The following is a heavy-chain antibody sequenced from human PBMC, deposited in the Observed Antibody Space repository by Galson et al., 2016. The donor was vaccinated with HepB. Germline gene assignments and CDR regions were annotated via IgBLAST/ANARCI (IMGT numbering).Heavy chain of an antibody. CDR3: AREGRGSFER. J-gene: IGHJ2*01. V-gene: IGHV3-7*01. CDR1: GFIFSNYW. D-gene: IGHD3-10*01. CDR2: IRQDGSET. Sequence: SLRLSCAASGFIFSNYWMSWVRQAPGKGLEWVANIRQDGSETSYVDSAKDRFTISRDNAEKSVYLQMNSLRAEDTAVYYCAREGRGSFERWGRGTLVTLSS.